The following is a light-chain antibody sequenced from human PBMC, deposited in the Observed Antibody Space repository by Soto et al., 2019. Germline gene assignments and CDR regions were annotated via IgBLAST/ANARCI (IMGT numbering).Light chain of an antibody. J-gene: IGKJ1*01. CDR1: QSVSSN. Sequence: EIVMTQSPATLSVSPGERATLSCRASQSVSSNLAWYQQKPGQAPRLLIYGASTRATGIPARFSGSGSGTEFTLTISSLQSEDFAVYYCQQYNNWPPWTFGKGTKVDNK. V-gene: IGKV3-15*01. CDR2: GAS. CDR3: QQYNNWPPWT.